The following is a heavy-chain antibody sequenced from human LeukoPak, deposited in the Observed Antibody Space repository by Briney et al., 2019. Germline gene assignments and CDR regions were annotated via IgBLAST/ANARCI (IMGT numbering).Heavy chain of an antibody. CDR2: IKQDGSET. Sequence: GGSLRLSCAASGFTSSSDWMSWVRQAPGKGLEWVANIKQDGSETYYVGSVKGRFTSSRDNAKNSLYLQMISLRAEDTAVYYCARRGSVFDWFHYYYYMDVWGKGTTVTVSS. D-gene: IGHD3-9*01. V-gene: IGHV3-7*01. CDR1: GFTSSSDW. CDR3: ARRGSVFDWFHYYYYMDV. J-gene: IGHJ6*03.